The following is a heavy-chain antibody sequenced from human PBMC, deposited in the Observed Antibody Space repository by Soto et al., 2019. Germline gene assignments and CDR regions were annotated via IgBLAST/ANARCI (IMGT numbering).Heavy chain of an antibody. CDR1: GVSISSGGYY. J-gene: IGHJ5*02. CDR2: IYYSGST. Sequence: SETLSLTCTVSGVSISSGGYYWSWIRQHPGKGLEWIGYIYYSGSTYYNPSLNSRVTISVDTSKNQFSLKLSSVTAAHTAVYYCARGGGVRPVVGTWGQGTLVTVSS. D-gene: IGHD2-15*01. V-gene: IGHV4-31*03. CDR3: ARGGGVRPVVGT.